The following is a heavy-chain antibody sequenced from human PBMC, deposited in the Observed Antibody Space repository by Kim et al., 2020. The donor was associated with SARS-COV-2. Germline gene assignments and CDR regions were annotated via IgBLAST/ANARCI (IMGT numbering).Heavy chain of an antibody. CDR2: IWYDGSNK. J-gene: IGHJ5*02. Sequence: GGSLRLSCAASGFTFSSYGMHWVRQAPGKGLEWVAVIWYDGSNKYYADSVKGRFTISRDNSKNTLYLQMNSLRAEDTAVYYCARDVGESYYYGSGLYGSWFDPWGQGTPVTVSS. D-gene: IGHD3-10*01. CDR3: ARDVGESYYYGSGLYGSWFDP. CDR1: GFTFSSYG. V-gene: IGHV3-33*01.